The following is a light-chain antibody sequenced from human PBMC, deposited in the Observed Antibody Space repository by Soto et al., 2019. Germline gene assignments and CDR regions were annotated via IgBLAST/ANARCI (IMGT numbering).Light chain of an antibody. V-gene: IGKV3-15*01. CDR2: GAF. CDR1: QSVSSN. CDR3: QQYTNWPPNT. J-gene: IGKJ5*01. Sequence: EIVMTQSPVTLSVSPGERVTLSCRASQSVSSNLAWYQQKPGQAPSLLIYGAFTRATGIPARFSGRGSGTEFTLTISSLQSEDFAVYYCQQYTNWPPNTFGQGTRLEIK.